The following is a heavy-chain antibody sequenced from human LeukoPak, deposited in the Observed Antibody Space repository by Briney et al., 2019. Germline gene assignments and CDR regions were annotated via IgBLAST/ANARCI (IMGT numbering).Heavy chain of an antibody. Sequence: GESLRLSCAASGFTFSNVWMSWVRQVPGKGLEWVGRIRRKTDGETTDHAAPVKGRFTISRDDSKNTLYLQMNSLKTEDTAVYYCVTDLVIKGYFDYWGQGTLVTVSS. D-gene: IGHD2-21*01. CDR2: IRRKTDGETT. J-gene: IGHJ4*02. V-gene: IGHV3-15*01. CDR3: VTDLVIKGYFDY. CDR1: GFTFSNVW.